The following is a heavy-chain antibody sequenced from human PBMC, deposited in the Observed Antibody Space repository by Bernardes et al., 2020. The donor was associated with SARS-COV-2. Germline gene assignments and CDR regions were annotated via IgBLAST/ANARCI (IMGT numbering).Heavy chain of an antibody. CDR1: GFTVSSNY. Sequence: GGSLRLSCTASGFTVSSNYMSWVRQAPGKGLEWVSVIYSVGNTYYADSVEGRFTISRDNLKNTLYLQMNSLRAEDMAVYYCARDYPDPADWGQGTLVTVSS. CDR3: ARDYPDPAD. V-gene: IGHV3-66*01. CDR2: IYSVGNT. D-gene: IGHD6-13*01. J-gene: IGHJ4*02.